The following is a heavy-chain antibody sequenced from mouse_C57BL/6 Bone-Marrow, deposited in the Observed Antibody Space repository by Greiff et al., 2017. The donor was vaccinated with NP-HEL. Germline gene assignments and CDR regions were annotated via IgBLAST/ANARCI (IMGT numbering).Heavy chain of an antibody. J-gene: IGHJ2*01. CDR1: GYTFTDYY. CDR3: ARETDYGSLCFDY. CDR2: IFPGSGST. D-gene: IGHD1-1*01. V-gene: IGHV1-75*01. Sequence: VKLVESGPELVKPGASVKISCKASGYTFTDYYINWVKQRPGQGLEWIGWIFPGSGSTSYNEKFKGKATLTVDKSSSTAYMLLSSLTSEDSAVYFCARETDYGSLCFDYWGQGTTLTVSS.